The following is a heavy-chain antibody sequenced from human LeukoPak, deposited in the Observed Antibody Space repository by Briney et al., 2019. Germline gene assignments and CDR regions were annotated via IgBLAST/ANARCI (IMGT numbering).Heavy chain of an antibody. CDR1: GGTFSSYA. Sequence: SVKVSCKASGGTFSSYAISWVRQAPGQGLEWMGGIIPIFGTANYAQKFQGRVTMTRDTSISTAYMELSRLRSDDTAVYYCARAAITMVRGVPGYWGQGTLVTVSS. J-gene: IGHJ4*02. CDR2: IIPIFGTA. V-gene: IGHV1-69*05. CDR3: ARAAITMVRGVPGY. D-gene: IGHD3-10*01.